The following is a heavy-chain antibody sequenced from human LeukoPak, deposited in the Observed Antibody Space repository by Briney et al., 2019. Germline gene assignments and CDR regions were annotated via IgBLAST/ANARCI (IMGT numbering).Heavy chain of an antibody. D-gene: IGHD3-22*01. CDR1: GFTFDDYA. CDR3: ARDTYYYDSSGELFDY. V-gene: IGHV3-9*01. CDR2: ISWNSGSI. J-gene: IGHJ4*02. Sequence: SLRLSCAASGFTFDDYAMHWVRQAPGKGLEWVSGISWNSGSIGYADSVKGRFTISRDNSKNTLYLQMNSLRAEDTAVYYCARDTYYYDSSGELFDYWGQGTLVTVSS.